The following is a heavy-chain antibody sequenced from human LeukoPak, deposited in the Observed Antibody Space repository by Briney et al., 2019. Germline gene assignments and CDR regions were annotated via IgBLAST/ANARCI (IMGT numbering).Heavy chain of an antibody. CDR2: ISVSGDRT. CDR1: GFTFSSYA. D-gene: IGHD3-16*01. J-gene: IGHJ6*02. Sequence: GGSLRLSCAASGFTFSSYAMSWVRQAPGKGLEWVSSISVSGDRTDHAESAKGRFTISRDDSKDTLYLQMSSLRAEDTAVYYCARDLGTQYFYGMDVWGQGTTVTVSS. V-gene: IGHV3-23*01. CDR3: ARDLGTQYFYGMDV.